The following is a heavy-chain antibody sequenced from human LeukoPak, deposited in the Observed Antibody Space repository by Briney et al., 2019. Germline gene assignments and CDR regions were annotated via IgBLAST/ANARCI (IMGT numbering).Heavy chain of an antibody. CDR1: GFTFGRHW. J-gene: IGHJ3*02. CDR2: IKQGGSEK. Sequence: PGGSLRLSCAASGFTFGRHWMTWVRQAPGKGLEWVASIKQGGSEKYYVDSVKGRFTASRDNAKNSVSLQMNSLSADDTAVYYCARGARSVTFGFAFDIWGQGTMVTVSS. CDR3: ARGARSVTFGFAFDI. V-gene: IGHV3-7*03. D-gene: IGHD2-21*02.